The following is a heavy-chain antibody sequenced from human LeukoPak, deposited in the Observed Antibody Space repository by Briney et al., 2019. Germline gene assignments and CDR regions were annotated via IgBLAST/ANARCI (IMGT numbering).Heavy chain of an antibody. J-gene: IGHJ4*02. Sequence: PSETLSLTCTVSGGSISSNSYYWGSIRQPPGKGLEWIGSIYYSGSTYYNPSLKSRVTISVDTSKNQFSLKLSSVTAADTAVYYCARDGRVDYSFDYWGQGTLVTVSS. CDR2: IYYSGST. D-gene: IGHD4-11*01. CDR1: GGSISSNSYY. CDR3: ARDGRVDYSFDY. V-gene: IGHV4-39*07.